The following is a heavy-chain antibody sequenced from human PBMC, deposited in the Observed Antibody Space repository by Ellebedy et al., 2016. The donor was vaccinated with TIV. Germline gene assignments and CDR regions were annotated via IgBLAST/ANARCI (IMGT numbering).Heavy chain of an antibody. J-gene: IGHJ6*02. D-gene: IGHD6-13*01. CDR2: TYYRSNWFN. Sequence: SQTLSLTCAISGDSVPSNSAAWNWIRQSPSRGLEWLGRTYYRSNWFNAYAVSVKSRITINPDTSNNQFSLQLNSVTPEDTAVYYCARAGIAAATWYYYGMDVWGQGTTVTVSS. CDR1: GDSVPSNSAA. CDR3: ARAGIAAATWYYYGMDV. V-gene: IGHV6-1*01.